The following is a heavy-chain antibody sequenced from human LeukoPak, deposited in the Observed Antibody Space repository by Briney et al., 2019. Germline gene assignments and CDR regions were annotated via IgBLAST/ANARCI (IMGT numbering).Heavy chain of an antibody. D-gene: IGHD1-26*01. Sequence: SGGSLRLSCAASGFTFSSYAMHWVRQAPGKGLEWVAVISYDGSNKYYADSVKGRFTISRDNSKNTLYLQMNSLRAEDTAVYYCARVRFRELPFAFDIWGQGTMVTVSS. CDR3: ARVRFRELPFAFDI. V-gene: IGHV3-30-3*01. J-gene: IGHJ3*02. CDR2: ISYDGSNK. CDR1: GFTFSSYA.